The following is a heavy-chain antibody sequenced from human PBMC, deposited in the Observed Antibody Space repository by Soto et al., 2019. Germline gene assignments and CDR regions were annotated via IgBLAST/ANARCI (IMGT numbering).Heavy chain of an antibody. CDR3: ARGGYGDY. Sequence: QVHLVQSGAEVKKPGASVKVSCKASGYTFTSYGITWVRQAPGQGLEWMGWISAHNNTDYAQKLQGRVIVTRDTSTSTAYMELRSLRSDDTAVYYCARGGYGDYWGQGALVTVSS. D-gene: IGHD1-1*01. CDR1: GYTFTSYG. V-gene: IGHV1-18*01. J-gene: IGHJ4*02. CDR2: ISAHNNT.